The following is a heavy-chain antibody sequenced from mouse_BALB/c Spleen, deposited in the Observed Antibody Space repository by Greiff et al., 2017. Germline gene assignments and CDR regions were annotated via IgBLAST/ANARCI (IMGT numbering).Heavy chain of an antibody. V-gene: IGHV1S81*02. CDR1: GYTFTSYW. Sequence: QVQLQQPGAELVKPGASVKLSCKASGYTFTSYWMHWVKQRPGQGLEWIGEINPSNGRTNYNEKFKSKATLTVDKSSSTAYMQLSSLTSEDSAVYYCARIYGYRFDYWGQGTTLTVAS. CDR3: ARIYGYRFDY. CDR2: INPSNGRT. D-gene: IGHD1-2*01. J-gene: IGHJ2*01.